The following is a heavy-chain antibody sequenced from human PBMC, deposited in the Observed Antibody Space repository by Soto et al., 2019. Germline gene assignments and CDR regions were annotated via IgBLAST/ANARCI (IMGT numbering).Heavy chain of an antibody. D-gene: IGHD4-17*01. CDR1: GFTFSNFA. CDR3: AKDYGDWTGLYYYGMDV. Sequence: GGSLRLSCAASGFTFSNFAMTWVRQAPGAGLEWVAVIWYNGSDKKYADSVKGRFTISRDNSEKTLYLQMNSLRAEDTAVYYCAKDYGDWTGLYYYGMDVWGQGTTVTVSS. V-gene: IGHV3-33*06. J-gene: IGHJ6*02. CDR2: IWYNGSDK.